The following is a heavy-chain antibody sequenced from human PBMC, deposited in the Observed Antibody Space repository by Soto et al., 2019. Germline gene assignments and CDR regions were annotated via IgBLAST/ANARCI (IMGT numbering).Heavy chain of an antibody. J-gene: IGHJ4*02. D-gene: IGHD6-13*01. CDR3: ARARSTAAGLFDY. CDR1: GFTVSGNY. V-gene: IGHV3-53*01. Sequence: GGSLRLSCAASGFTVSGNYMTWVRQAPGKGLEWVSAIYSGGSTYYADSVKGRFTISRDNSKNTLYLQMNSLRAEDTAVYYCARARSTAAGLFDYWGLGTLVTVSS. CDR2: IYSGGST.